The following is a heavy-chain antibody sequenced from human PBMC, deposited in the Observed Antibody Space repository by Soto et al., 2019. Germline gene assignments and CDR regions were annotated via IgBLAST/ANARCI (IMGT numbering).Heavy chain of an antibody. CDR3: ASGTEVSPSWDV. CDR2: IYYSGST. Sequence: SETLSLTCTVSGASITSGGYYWSWIRQHPGKGLEWIGCIYYSGSTYYNPSLKSRVTISVDTSKNQFSLKLSSVTAADTAVYYCASGTEVSPSWDVWGQGTTVTVSS. D-gene: IGHD1-26*01. CDR1: GASITSGGYY. J-gene: IGHJ6*02. V-gene: IGHV4-31*03.